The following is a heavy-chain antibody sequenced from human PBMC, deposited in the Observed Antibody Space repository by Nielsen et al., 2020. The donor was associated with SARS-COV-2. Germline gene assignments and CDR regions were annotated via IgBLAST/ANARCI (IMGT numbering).Heavy chain of an antibody. CDR1: GFTFSSYG. J-gene: IGHJ5*02. V-gene: IGHV3-23*01. CDR3: AKGPRIFGVVIIGHNWFDP. D-gene: IGHD3-3*01. CDR2: ISGSGGST. Sequence: GESLKISCAASGFTFSSYGMHWVRQAPGKGLEWVSAISGSGGSTYYADSVKGRFTISRDNSKNTLYLQMNSLRAEDTAVYYCAKGPRIFGVVIIGHNWFDPWGQGTLVTVSS.